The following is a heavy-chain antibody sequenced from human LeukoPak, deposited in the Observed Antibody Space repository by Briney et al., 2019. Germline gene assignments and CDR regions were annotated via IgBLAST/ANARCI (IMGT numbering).Heavy chain of an antibody. J-gene: IGHJ4*02. CDR1: GFTFRSYW. D-gene: IGHD2-15*01. Sequence: GGSLRLSCAASGFTFRSYWMHWVRQAPGKGLVWVSHINSDGSSTSYADSVKGQFTISRDNAKNTLYLQVNSLRGEDTAVYYCTRDRGYSLDYWGQGTLVTVSS. V-gene: IGHV3-74*01. CDR3: TRDRGYSLDY. CDR2: INSDGSST.